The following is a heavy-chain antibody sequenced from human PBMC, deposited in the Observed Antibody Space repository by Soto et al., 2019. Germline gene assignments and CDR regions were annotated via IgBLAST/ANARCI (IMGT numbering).Heavy chain of an antibody. V-gene: IGHV3-21*01. CDR2: ISSSSSYI. Sequence: GGSLRLSCAASGFTFSSYSMNWVRQAPGKGLEWVSSISSSSSYIHYADPVKGRFTISRDNAKNSLYLQMNSLRAEDTAVYYCARSYAATDALDYWGRGTLVTVSS. CDR3: ARSYAATDALDY. J-gene: IGHJ4*02. CDR1: GFTFSSYS. D-gene: IGHD3-10*01.